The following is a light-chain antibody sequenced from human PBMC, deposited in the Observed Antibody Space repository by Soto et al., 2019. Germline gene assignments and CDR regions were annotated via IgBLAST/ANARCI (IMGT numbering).Light chain of an antibody. CDR1: SSDVGGYNY. J-gene: IGLJ1*01. CDR2: EVT. CDR3: GSYTNSSTYFV. Sequence: QSALTQPASVSGSPGQSITISCTGTSSDVGGYNYVSWYQQHPGKAPKLMLSEVTLRPSGVSNRFSGSKSGNTASLTISGLQAEDEADYYCGSYTNSSTYFVLGTGTKVTVL. V-gene: IGLV2-14*01.